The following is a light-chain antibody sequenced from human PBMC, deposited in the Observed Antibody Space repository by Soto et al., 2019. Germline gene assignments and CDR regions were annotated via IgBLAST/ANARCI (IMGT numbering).Light chain of an antibody. CDR1: SSDVGGYNY. CDR2: EVS. Sequence: QSALTQPASVSGSPGQSITISCTGTSSDVGGYNYVSWYQQHPGKAPKLMIYEVSKRASGFSNRFSGSNSGNPASLTISGLEAEDEADYYCRSYVSSNTYVFGSGTKLTVL. CDR3: RSYVSSNTYV. J-gene: IGLJ1*01. V-gene: IGLV2-14*01.